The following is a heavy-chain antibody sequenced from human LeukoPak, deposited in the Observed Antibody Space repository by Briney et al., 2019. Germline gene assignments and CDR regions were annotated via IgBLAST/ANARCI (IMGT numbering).Heavy chain of an antibody. CDR3: ALLVGATLDFDN. J-gene: IGHJ4*02. Sequence: PGGSLRLSCAASGFTFSSYSMNWVRQAPGKGLEWVSSITSDTNIYYADSVKGRFTVSRDNAKNSLYLQMNGLRAEDTALYYCALLVGATLDFDNWGQGTLVTVSS. V-gene: IGHV3-21*03. D-gene: IGHD1-26*01. CDR1: GFTFSSYS. CDR2: ITSDTNI.